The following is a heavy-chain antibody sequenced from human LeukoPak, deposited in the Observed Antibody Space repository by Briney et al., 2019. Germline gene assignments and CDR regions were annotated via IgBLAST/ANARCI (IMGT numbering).Heavy chain of an antibody. CDR2: IYPGDSDT. D-gene: IGHD2-21*01. Sequence: GESLKISCKGSGYSFTSYWIGWVRQMPGKGLEWMGIIYPGDSDTRYSPSFQGQVTISADESISTTYLQWGSLKASDTAIYYCARLVSQRAFDNWGQGTLVTVSS. CDR3: ARLVSQRAFDN. V-gene: IGHV5-51*01. CDR1: GYSFTSYW. J-gene: IGHJ4*02.